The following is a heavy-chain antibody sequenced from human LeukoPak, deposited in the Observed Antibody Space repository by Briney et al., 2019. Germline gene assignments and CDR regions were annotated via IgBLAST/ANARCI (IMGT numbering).Heavy chain of an antibody. CDR2: HSHSGSA. V-gene: IGHV4-39*07. CDR1: GASINSDTYY. Sequence: MPSETLSLTCTVSGASINSDTYYWGWIRQPPGKGLEWIGTHSHSGSAYYNPSLRSRITMSLDTSENQLSLKLYSVTAADTAIYYCARYQTGTMFAVWGQGTLVTISS. CDR3: ARYQTGTMFAV. D-gene: IGHD1/OR15-1a*01. J-gene: IGHJ4*02.